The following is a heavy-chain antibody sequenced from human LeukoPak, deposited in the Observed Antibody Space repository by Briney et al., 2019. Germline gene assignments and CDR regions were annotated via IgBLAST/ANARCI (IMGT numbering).Heavy chain of an antibody. Sequence: KVSCKASGYTLTSYWIGWVRQMPGKGLEWMGIIYPGDSDTRYSPSFQGQVTISADKSISTAYLQWSSLKASDTAMYYCAREKYCSSTSCFDAFDIWGQGTMVTVSS. J-gene: IGHJ3*02. D-gene: IGHD2-2*01. CDR2: IYPGDSDT. V-gene: IGHV5-51*01. CDR1: GYTLTSYW. CDR3: AREKYCSSTSCFDAFDI.